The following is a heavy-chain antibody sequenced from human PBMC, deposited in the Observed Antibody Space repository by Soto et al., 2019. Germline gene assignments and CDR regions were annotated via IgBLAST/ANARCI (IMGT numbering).Heavy chain of an antibody. J-gene: IGHJ6*04. CDR2: ISPYTGNT. Sequence: QVQLVQSGDEVKKPGASVKVSCKASGYIFVNYGIAWVRQAPGQGLEWMGWISPYTGNTHSASKVQGRLTMTTDTSTSTAYMGLGSMTSDDTAVYYCVRVDNYVTPTPQDVWGKGTTVTVSS. V-gene: IGHV1-18*01. D-gene: IGHD3-16*01. CDR3: VRVDNYVTPTPQDV. CDR1: GYIFVNYG.